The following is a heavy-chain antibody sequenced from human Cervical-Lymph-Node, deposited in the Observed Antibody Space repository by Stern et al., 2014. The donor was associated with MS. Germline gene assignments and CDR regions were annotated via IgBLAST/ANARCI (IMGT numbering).Heavy chain of an antibody. J-gene: IGHJ4*02. D-gene: IGHD5-18*01. Sequence: VQLEESGGGVVQPGRSLRLSCAASGFTFSSYGMHWVRQAPGKGLEWVAVIWYDGSNKYYADSVKGRFTISRDNSKNTLYLQMNSLRAEDTAVYYCARTTRGYSYGLLDYWGQGTLVTVSS. CDR2: IWYDGSNK. V-gene: IGHV3-33*01. CDR3: ARTTRGYSYGLLDY. CDR1: GFTFSSYG.